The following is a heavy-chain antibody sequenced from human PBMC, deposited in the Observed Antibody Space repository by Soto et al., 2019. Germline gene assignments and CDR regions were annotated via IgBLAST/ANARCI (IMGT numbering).Heavy chain of an antibody. CDR2: IYYSGST. V-gene: IGHV4-59*12. CDR1: GGSISSSY. D-gene: IGHD1-1*01. J-gene: IGHJ4*02. CDR3: ARWPQLEPRFDY. Sequence: SETLSLTCTVSGGSISSSYWSWIRQPPGKGLEWIGYIYYSGSTNYNPSLKSRVTISVDTSKNQFSLKLSSVTAADTAVYYCARWPQLEPRFDYWGQGTLVTVPQ.